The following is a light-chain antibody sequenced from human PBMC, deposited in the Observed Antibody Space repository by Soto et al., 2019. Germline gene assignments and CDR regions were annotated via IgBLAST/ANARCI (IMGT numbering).Light chain of an antibody. CDR1: QSVAGN. CDR3: QQYNKWPLT. V-gene: IGKV3-15*01. CDR2: GAF. J-gene: IGKJ4*01. Sequence: EIVMTQSPATLSVSPEEGATLSCWASQSVAGNLAWYQQKPGQAPRLLIYGAFTRATGIPATFSGSGSGTEFTLTISSLQSEDFAVYYCQQYNKWPLTFGGGTKVEIK.